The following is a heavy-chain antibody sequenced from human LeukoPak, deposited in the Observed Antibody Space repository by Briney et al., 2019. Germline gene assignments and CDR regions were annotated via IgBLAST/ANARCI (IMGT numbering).Heavy chain of an antibody. J-gene: IGHJ5*02. CDR1: GGSISSYY. CDR3: ARDADGYGIGWFDP. V-gene: IGHV4-59*01. Sequence: SETLSLTCTVSGGSISSYYWSWIRQPPGKGLEWIGYIYYSGSTNYNPSLKSRVTISVDTSKNQFSLKLSSVTAADTAVYYCARDADGYGIGWFDPWGQGTLVTVSS. D-gene: IGHD5-24*01. CDR2: IYYSGST.